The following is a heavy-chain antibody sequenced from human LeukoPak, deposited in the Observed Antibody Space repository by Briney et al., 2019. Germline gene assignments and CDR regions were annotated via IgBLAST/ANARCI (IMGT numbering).Heavy chain of an antibody. CDR3: ARDGGGYSSSPYYFDY. V-gene: IGHV3-66*02. J-gene: IGHJ4*02. Sequence: QPGGSLRLSCAASGFTVSSNYMSWVRQAPGKGLEWVSVIYSGGSTYYADSVKGRFTISRENSKNTLYLQMNSLRAEDTAVYYCARDGGGYSSSPYYFDYWGQGTLVTVSS. CDR2: IYSGGST. D-gene: IGHD6-6*01. CDR1: GFTVSSNY.